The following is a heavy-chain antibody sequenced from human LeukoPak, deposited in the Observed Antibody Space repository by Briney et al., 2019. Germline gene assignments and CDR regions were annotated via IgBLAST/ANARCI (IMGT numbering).Heavy chain of an antibody. CDR2: TYHSGST. CDR1: GGPIRDFY. J-gene: IGHJ3*01. CDR3: TRHKRWLQFPDAFDV. D-gene: IGHD5-24*01. Sequence: SETLSLTCTVSGGPIRDFYWSWIRLPPGKGLEWIGYTYHSGSTSYNPSLEGRVAISVDMSKSQFSLDLSSVTAADTAIYYCTRHKRWLQFPDAFDVWGQGTLVTVSS. V-gene: IGHV4-59*08.